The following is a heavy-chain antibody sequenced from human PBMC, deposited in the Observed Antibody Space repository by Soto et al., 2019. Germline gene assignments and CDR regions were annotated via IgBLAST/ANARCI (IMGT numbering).Heavy chain of an antibody. Sequence: VKVSCKPSGYTLNTYYLHWVRQAPGQGLEWMGIIHPSGGGSTYAQKFLGRVTMTRDTSTSTVFMELSSLRSADTAVYYCARGGHIAVVTASFDYWGQGTLVTVS. D-gene: IGHD2-21*02. CDR1: GYTLNTYY. CDR2: IHPSGGGS. V-gene: IGHV1-46*02. CDR3: ARGGHIAVVTASFDY. J-gene: IGHJ4*02.